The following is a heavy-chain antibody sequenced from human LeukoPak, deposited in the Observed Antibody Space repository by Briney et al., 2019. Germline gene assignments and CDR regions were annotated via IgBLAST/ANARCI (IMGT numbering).Heavy chain of an antibody. V-gene: IGHV3-9*01. CDR3: AKDSEYSSSSGSNLDY. D-gene: IGHD6-6*01. CDR2: ISWNSGRI. Sequence: GRSLRLSCAASGFTFEDYAMPWVRQAPGKGLEWVSGISWNSGRIGYADSVKGRFTISRDNAKNSLYLQMNSLRGEDTAVYYCAKDSEYSSSSGSNLDYWGQGTLVTVSS. J-gene: IGHJ4*02. CDR1: GFTFEDYA.